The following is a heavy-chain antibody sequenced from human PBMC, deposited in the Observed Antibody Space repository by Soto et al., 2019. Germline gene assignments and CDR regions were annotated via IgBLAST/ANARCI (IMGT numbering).Heavy chain of an antibody. CDR1: GASVSSGGYY. Sequence: QVQLQESGPGLVKPSQTLSLTCTVSGASVSSGGYYWSWVRQHPEMGLEWIGYIYYSGSTYYNPSLKSRVTISVDTSKNQFSLKLSSVTAADTAVYYCARRATITMVRGVTWFDPWGQGTLVTVSS. CDR2: IYYSGST. V-gene: IGHV4-31*03. CDR3: ARRATITMVRGVTWFDP. D-gene: IGHD3-10*01. J-gene: IGHJ5*02.